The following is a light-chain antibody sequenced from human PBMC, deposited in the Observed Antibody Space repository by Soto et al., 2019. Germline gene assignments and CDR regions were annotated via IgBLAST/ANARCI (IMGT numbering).Light chain of an antibody. CDR3: QQSYSTLMYT. V-gene: IGKV1-39*01. CDR2: AAS. CDR1: QSISSY. J-gene: IGKJ2*01. Sequence: DIQMTQSPSSLSASVGDRVTITCRASQSISSYLNWYQQKPGKAPKLLIYAASSLQSGVPSRFSGSGSGTDFTLTISRLQPEDFATYYCQQSYSTLMYTFGQGTKLPIK.